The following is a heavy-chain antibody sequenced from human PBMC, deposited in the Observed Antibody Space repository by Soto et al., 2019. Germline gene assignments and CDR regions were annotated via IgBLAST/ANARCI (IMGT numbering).Heavy chain of an antibody. CDR3: ARDHCSGGSCYQPHDY. CDR1: GGTFSSYT. CDR2: IIPIFGIA. D-gene: IGHD2-15*01. J-gene: IGHJ4*02. V-gene: IGHV1-69*04. Sequence: SVKVSCKASGGTFSSYTICWVRQAPGQGLEWKGRIIPIFGIANYAQKFQGRVTITADKSTSTAYMELSSLRSEDTAVYYCARDHCSGGSCYQPHDYWGQGTLVTVSS.